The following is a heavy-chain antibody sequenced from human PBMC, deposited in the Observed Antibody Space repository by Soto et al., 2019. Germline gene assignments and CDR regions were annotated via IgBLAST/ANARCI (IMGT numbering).Heavy chain of an antibody. CDR1: GFTFSSYE. CDR3: ARVALGYCSSTSCHSYYGMDV. CDR2: ISSSGSTI. D-gene: IGHD2-2*01. Sequence: PGGSLRLSCAASGFTFSSYEMNWVRQAPGKGLEWVSYISSSGSTIYYAYSVKGRFTISRDNAKDSLYLQMNSLRAEDTAVYYCARVALGYCSSTSCHSYYGMDVWGQGTTVTVSS. J-gene: IGHJ6*02. V-gene: IGHV3-48*03.